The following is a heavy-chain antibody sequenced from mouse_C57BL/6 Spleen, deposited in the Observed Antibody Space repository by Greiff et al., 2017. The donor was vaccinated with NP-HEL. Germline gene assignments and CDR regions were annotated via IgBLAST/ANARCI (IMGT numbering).Heavy chain of an antibody. CDR2: FYPGRGSI. D-gene: IGHD1-1*01. J-gene: IGHJ2*01. V-gene: IGHV1-62-2*01. Sequence: QVQLQQSGAELVKPGASVKLSCTASGYTFTEYTIHWVKQRSGQGLEWIGWFYPGRGSIKYNEQFKGKATLTADKSSSTVYMELSRLTSEDSAVYFCARGDYGSRNFDYWGQGTTLTVSS. CDR3: ARGDYGSRNFDY. CDR1: GYTFTEYT.